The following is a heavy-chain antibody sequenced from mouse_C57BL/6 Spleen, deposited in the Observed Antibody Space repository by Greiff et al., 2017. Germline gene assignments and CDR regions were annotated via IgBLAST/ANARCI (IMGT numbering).Heavy chain of an antibody. CDR1: GYTFTSYW. V-gene: IGHV1-52*01. D-gene: IGHD1-1*01. CDR3: ARAYDSSYFDG. J-gene: IGHJ2*01. CDR2: IDPSDSET. Sequence: QVQLQQPGAELVRPGSSVKLSCKASGYTFTSYWMHWVKQRPRHGLEWIGNIDPSDSETHYNQKFKDKATLTVDKSSSTAYMQLSSLTSEDSAVYSCARAYDSSYFDGWGQGTTLTVAS.